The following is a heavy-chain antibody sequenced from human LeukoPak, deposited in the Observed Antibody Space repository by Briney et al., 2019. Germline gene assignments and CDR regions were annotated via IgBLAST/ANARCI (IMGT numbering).Heavy chain of an antibody. Sequence: GGSLRLSCAASGFTFSSFWMGWVRQAPGKGLEWVASIKFDESEKHHVDSVEGRFTISRDNAKSSLYLQMNSLRAEDTAVYYCVRDGGVSGYDLLDYWGQGTLVTVSS. V-gene: IGHV3-7*01. CDR3: VRDGGVSGYDLLDY. CDR1: GFTFSSFW. D-gene: IGHD5-12*01. J-gene: IGHJ4*02. CDR2: IKFDESEK.